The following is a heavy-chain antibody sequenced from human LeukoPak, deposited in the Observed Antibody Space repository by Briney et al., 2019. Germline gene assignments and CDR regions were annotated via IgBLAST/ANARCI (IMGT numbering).Heavy chain of an antibody. D-gene: IGHD3-22*01. CDR2: ISSDSSTI. J-gene: IGHJ2*01. CDR3: ARSDYYDSSGYYPLEYFDL. V-gene: IGHV3-11*04. Sequence: KPGGSLRLSCAASGFTFSDYYMSWIRQAPGKGLEWVSYISSDSSTIYHADSVKGRFSISRDNAKNSLYLQMNSLRAEDTAVYYCARSDYYDSSGYYPLEYFDLWGRGTLVTVSS. CDR1: GFTFSDYY.